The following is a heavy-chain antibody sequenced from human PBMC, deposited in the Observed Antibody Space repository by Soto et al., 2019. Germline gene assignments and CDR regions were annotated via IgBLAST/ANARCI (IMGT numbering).Heavy chain of an antibody. J-gene: IGHJ2*01. CDR2: IYDSGST. CDR3: VREVIPLTTEWYFDH. Sequence: QLQLRESGPGLVKPSETLSLTCTVSGCSISGGVGGLYYWSWIRQPPGKGPEWIGYIYDSGSTYYIPSIKHRVHIAVDKTKSKSARRITSVTAADTAVYYCVREVIPLTTEWYFDHLVRGTLVTVSS. CDR1: GCSISGGVGGLYY. V-gene: IGHV4-30-4*01.